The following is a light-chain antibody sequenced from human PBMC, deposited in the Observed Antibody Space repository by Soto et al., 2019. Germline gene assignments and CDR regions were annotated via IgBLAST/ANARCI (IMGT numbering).Light chain of an antibody. V-gene: IGLV1-44*01. CDR3: AAWDDSLNGVV. CDR2: SNN. Sequence: QSVITQPPSASGTPGQRVTISCSGSSSNIGSNTVKWYQQLPGTAPQLIIYSNNQRPSGVPDRYTGSKSGTSASLAISGLQSEDEAYYYCAAWDDSLNGVVFGGGTKVTVL. CDR1: SSNIGSNT. J-gene: IGLJ2*01.